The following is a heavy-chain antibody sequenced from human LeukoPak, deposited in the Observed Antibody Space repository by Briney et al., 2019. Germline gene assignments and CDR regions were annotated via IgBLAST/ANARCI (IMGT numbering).Heavy chain of an antibody. J-gene: IGHJ4*02. Sequence: ASVKVSCKASGYTFTSYGISWVRQAPGQGLEWMGWISAYNGNTNYAQKLQGRVTMTTDTSTSTAYMELRSLRSDDTAVYYCARGAVPIFSGSYSYFDYWGQGTLVTVSS. V-gene: IGHV1-18*01. CDR3: ARGAVPIFSGSYSYFDY. CDR2: ISAYNGNT. D-gene: IGHD1-26*01. CDR1: GYTFTSYG.